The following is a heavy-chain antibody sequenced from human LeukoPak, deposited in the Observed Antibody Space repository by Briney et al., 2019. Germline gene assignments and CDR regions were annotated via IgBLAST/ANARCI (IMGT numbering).Heavy chain of an antibody. CDR2: IKEDGSEK. J-gene: IGHJ6*03. D-gene: IGHD2-2*01. Sequence: GGSLRLSCAASGFTFSSYWMSWVRQAPGKGLELVANIKEDGSEKDYVDSVRGRFTISRDNARNSLYLQMNSLRAEDTAVYYCARDWMGYCSSNSCYLYYMDVWGKGTTVTVSS. CDR1: GFTFSSYW. CDR3: ARDWMGYCSSNSCYLYYMDV. V-gene: IGHV3-7*01.